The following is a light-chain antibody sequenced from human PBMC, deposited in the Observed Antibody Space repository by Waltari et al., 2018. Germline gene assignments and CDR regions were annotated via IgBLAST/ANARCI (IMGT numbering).Light chain of an antibody. Sequence: DIVLTTFPASLPLSLGVSATISCRFSQSVLSSTNSNNYLAWYQQRPGHPPKLLFYWASTRVSGVPDRFDGSGSGTDFTLTSSSLQAEDLAVYYCQQYYTTPCTFGQGTRLEIK. V-gene: IGKV4-1*01. J-gene: IGKJ2*02. CDR1: QSVLSSTNSNNY. CDR3: QQYYTTPCT. CDR2: WAS.